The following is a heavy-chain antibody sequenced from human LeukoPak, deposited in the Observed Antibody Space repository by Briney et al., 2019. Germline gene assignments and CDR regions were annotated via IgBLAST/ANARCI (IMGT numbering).Heavy chain of an antibody. CDR2: FDPEDGET. CDR1: GYTLTELS. CDR3: ATGSPSQHSSGYYEEVLY. Sequence: ASVKVSCTVSGYTLTELSMHWVRQAPGKGLEWMGGFDPEDGETIYAQKFQGRVTMTEDTSTDTAYMELSSLRSEDTAVYYCATGSPSQHSSGYYEEVLYWGQGTLVTVSS. D-gene: IGHD3-22*01. V-gene: IGHV1-24*01. J-gene: IGHJ4*02.